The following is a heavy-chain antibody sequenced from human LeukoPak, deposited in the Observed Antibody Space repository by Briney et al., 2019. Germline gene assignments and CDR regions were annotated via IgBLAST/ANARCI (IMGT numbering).Heavy chain of an antibody. CDR1: GFTSSSYS. J-gene: IGHJ3*02. Sequence: GGPLTLSCAASGFTSSSYSMNWVRHAPGKGLEWVSSISSSSSYIYYADSVKGRFTISRDNAKNSLYLQMNSLRAEDTAVYYCAREVAYCGGDCPTDAFDIWGQGTMVTVSS. D-gene: IGHD2-21*02. CDR3: AREVAYCGGDCPTDAFDI. V-gene: IGHV3-21*01. CDR2: ISSSSSYI.